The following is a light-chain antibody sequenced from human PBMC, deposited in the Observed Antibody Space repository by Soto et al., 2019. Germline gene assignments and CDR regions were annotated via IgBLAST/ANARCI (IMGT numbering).Light chain of an antibody. CDR1: QSVSSN. V-gene: IGKV3-15*01. Sequence: EMAMTQSPATLSVSPGERATLSCGASQSVSSNLAWYQQKPGQAPTLLSSGASTRATGIPARFSVIGSGTEFTLTINSLKPEDSAVYYGQQQNQWPITFCQGTRLEIK. CDR3: QQQNQWPIT. J-gene: IGKJ5*01. CDR2: GAS.